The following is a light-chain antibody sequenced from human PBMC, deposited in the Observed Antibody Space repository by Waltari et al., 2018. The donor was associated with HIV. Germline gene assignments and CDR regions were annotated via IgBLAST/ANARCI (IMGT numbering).Light chain of an antibody. CDR3: QQYGSSSLT. CDR1: QSVSSTY. J-gene: IGKJ4*01. V-gene: IGKV3-20*01. CDR2: GAS. Sequence: EIVLTQSPGTLCLSPGERATLSCRASQSVSSTYLAWYQQKPGQAPRLLIYGASSRATGIPDRFSVSGSGTDFTLTISRLEPEDVAVYYCQQYGSSSLTFGGGTKVEIK.